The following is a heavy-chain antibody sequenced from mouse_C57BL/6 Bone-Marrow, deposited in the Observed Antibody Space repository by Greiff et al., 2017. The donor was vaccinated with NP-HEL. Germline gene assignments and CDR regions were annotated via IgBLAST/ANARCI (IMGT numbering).Heavy chain of an antibody. Sequence: EVQLQQSGPVLVKPGPSVKISCKASGFTFTDYYMHWVKQSHGKSLEWIGLVYPYNGGSSYYQKFKGKATLTVDTYSSTAYIELNSLTSEDSAVYYCARRGLWLRDYAMDYWGQGTSVTVSS. CDR3: ARRGLWLRDYAMDY. D-gene: IGHD2-2*01. V-gene: IGHV1-36*01. J-gene: IGHJ4*01. CDR1: GFTFTDYY. CDR2: VYPYNGGS.